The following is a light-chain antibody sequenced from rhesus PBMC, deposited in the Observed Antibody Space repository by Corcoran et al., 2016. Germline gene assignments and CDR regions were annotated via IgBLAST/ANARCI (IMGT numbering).Light chain of an antibody. J-gene: IGKJ4*01. CDR2: DAC. V-gene: IGKV3-35*01. Sequence: EIVMTQSPATLSLSPGARATLSCRASQRVSNNLAWYHQKPGQAPRPLIYDACKRATGIPDRFSGSGSGTDFTLTISSLEPEDVGVYYCQQESNWPLPFGGGTKVEIK. CDR1: QRVSNN. CDR3: QQESNWPLP.